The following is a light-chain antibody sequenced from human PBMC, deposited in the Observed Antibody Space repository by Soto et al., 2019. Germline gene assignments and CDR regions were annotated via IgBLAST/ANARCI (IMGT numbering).Light chain of an antibody. CDR3: SSYAGSSTLYV. CDR2: DVT. Sequence: QSALTQPASVSGSPGQSITISCTGTSSDVGGYNYVSWYQQYPGKAPKLIIYDVTIRPSGVSNRLSGSKSGNTASLAVSGLQAGDEADYFCSSYAGSSTLYVFGSGTKVTVL. V-gene: IGLV2-14*03. CDR1: SSDVGGYNY. J-gene: IGLJ1*01.